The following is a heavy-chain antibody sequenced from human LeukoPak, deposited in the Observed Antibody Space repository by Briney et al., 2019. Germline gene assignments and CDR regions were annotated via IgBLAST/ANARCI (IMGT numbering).Heavy chain of an antibody. J-gene: IGHJ1*01. Sequence: PGGSLRLACAASGFTFSDYYMSWIRQAPGKGLEWVSYISNSGSTIYYADSVKGRFFISRDNAKNSLYLQMNSLRAEDTAVYYCAKDDDWGRFNHWGQGTLVTVSS. CDR2: ISNSGSTI. CDR1: GFTFSDYY. D-gene: IGHD3-16*01. V-gene: IGHV3-11*01. CDR3: AKDDDWGRFNH.